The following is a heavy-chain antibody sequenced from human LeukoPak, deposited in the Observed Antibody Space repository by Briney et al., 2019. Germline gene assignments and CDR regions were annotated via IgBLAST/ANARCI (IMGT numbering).Heavy chain of an antibody. V-gene: IGHV4-59*01. J-gene: IGHJ4*02. CDR2: FYHSGRS. Sequence: SETLSLTCTVSGVSISDYYWSWIRQPPGKGLEWIGYFYHSGRSTYNPSLKSRVTTSLDTSKNQVSLRLTSVTAADTAVYFCARVNIAAAVYYLDFWGQGTLVTVSS. CDR1: GVSISDYY. D-gene: IGHD6-13*01. CDR3: ARVNIAAAVYYLDF.